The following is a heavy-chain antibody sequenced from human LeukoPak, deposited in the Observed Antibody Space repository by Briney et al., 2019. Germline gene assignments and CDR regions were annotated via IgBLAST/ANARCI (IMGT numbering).Heavy chain of an antibody. Sequence: GGPLRLSCAASGFTFSSYAMSWVRQAPGKGLEWVSAINHSGDNTYYADSVKGRFTISRDNSKNTLYLQMNSLRAEDTAVYYCAKVGGTIAYWGQGTLVTVSS. J-gene: IGHJ4*02. V-gene: IGHV3-23*01. CDR2: INHSGDNT. CDR1: GFTFSSYA. D-gene: IGHD3-16*01. CDR3: AKVGGTIAY.